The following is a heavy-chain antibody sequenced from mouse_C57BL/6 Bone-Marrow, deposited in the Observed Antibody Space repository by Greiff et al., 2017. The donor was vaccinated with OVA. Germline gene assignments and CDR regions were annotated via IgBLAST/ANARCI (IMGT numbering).Heavy chain of an antibody. CDR3: AIIGNYEGFAMDY. D-gene: IGHD2-1*01. J-gene: IGHJ4*01. V-gene: IGHV1-74*01. Sequence: VKQRPGQGLEWIGRIHPSDSDTNYNQKFKGKATLTVDKSSSTAYMQLSSLTSEDSAVYYCAIIGNYEGFAMDYWGQGTSVTVSS. CDR2: IHPSDSDT.